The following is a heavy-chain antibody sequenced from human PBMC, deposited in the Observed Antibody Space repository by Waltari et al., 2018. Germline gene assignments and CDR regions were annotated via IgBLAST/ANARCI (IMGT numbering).Heavy chain of an antibody. J-gene: IGHJ4*02. CDR3: ARLGRYDFWSGYYRVLDY. CDR2: INHSGST. D-gene: IGHD3-3*01. Sequence: QVQLQQWGAGLLKPSETLSLTCAVYGGSFSGYYWSWIRQHPGKGLEWIGEINHSGSTNYNPSLKSRVTISVDTSKNQFSLKLSSVTAADTAVYYCARLGRYDFWSGYYRVLDYWGQGTLVTVSS. V-gene: IGHV4-34*01. CDR1: GGSFSGYY.